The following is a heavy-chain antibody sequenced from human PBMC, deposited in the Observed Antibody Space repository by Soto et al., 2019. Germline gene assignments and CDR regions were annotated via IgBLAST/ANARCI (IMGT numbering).Heavy chain of an antibody. D-gene: IGHD3-10*01. CDR1: GFTFTGSW. J-gene: IGHJ4*02. CDR2: INGDGSGT. Sequence: EVQLVESGGGLVQPGGSLRLSCAASGFTFTGSWMHWVRQAPGKGLVWVSRINGDGSGTSYADFVKGRFIISRDDAKNTLFLQMNGLRAEDTAVYYCARGIFGSGTANDDWGQGTLVTVSS. V-gene: IGHV3-74*01. CDR3: ARGIFGSGTANDD.